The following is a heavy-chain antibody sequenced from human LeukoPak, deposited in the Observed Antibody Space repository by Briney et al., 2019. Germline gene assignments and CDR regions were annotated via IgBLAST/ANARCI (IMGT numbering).Heavy chain of an antibody. V-gene: IGHV4-34*01. CDR2: INHSGST. J-gene: IGHJ5*02. Sequence: SETLSLTCAIYGGSFSGYYWSWIRQPPGKGLEWIGEINHSGSTNYNPSLKSQVTMSVDTSKNQFSLKLTSVTAADTAVYYCATNPSGHLWGQGTLVTVSS. CDR1: GGSFSGYY. CDR3: ATNPSGHL. D-gene: IGHD3-10*01.